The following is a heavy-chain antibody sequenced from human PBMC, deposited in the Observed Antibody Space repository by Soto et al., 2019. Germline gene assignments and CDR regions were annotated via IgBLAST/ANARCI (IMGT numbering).Heavy chain of an antibody. CDR2: IYYSGST. J-gene: IGHJ6*02. V-gene: IGHV4-39*01. D-gene: IGHD2-15*01. CDR1: GGSISSSSDD. CDR3: ARHGGYCSGVSCYSSFGYYYYGMDV. Sequence: PSETLSLTCTVSGGSISSSSDDWGGIRQPPGKGLEWIGSIYYSGSTYYNPSLKSRVTISVDTSKNQFSLKLSSVTAADTAVYYCARHGGYCSGVSCYSSFGYYYYGMDVLGQGTTVTVSS.